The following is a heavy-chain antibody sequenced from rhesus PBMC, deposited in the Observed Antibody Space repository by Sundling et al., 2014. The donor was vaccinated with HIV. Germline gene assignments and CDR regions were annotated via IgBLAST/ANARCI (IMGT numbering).Heavy chain of an antibody. V-gene: IGHV3-54*02. Sequence: EVQLVESGGGLGQPGGSLRLSCAASGFNFSSNGIHWVRQAPGKGLEWVAVISHDGGKMYYADSVKERCTISRDNSNNMVYLQVNNVKLEDTAVYYCARGGRFGWLHIDYWGQGVLVTVSS. CDR2: ISHDGGKM. CDR3: ARGGRFGWLHIDY. D-gene: IGHD6-31*01. CDR1: GFNFSSNG. J-gene: IGHJ4*01.